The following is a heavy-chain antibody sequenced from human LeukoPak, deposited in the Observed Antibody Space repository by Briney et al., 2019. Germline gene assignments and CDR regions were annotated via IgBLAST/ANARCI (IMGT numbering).Heavy chain of an antibody. CDR1: GFRFRDFW. D-gene: IGHD5-12*01. Sequence: PGGSLRLSCAASGFRFRDFWMTWVRQAPGKGLEWVANINQGGGVEYYVDSVKGRFTISRDDTESSLYVQMNSLRDEDTAVYYCARFGYSGWNLENWGQGTLVTVSS. V-gene: IGHV3-7*02. CDR2: INQGGGVE. CDR3: ARFGYSGWNLEN. J-gene: IGHJ4*02.